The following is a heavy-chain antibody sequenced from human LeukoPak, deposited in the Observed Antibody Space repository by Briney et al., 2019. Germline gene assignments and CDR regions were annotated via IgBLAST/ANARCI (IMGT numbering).Heavy chain of an antibody. CDR3: ARDPLRGAPDYFDY. J-gene: IGHJ4*02. Sequence: SETLSLTCTVSGGSISSSSYYWGWIRQPPGKGLEWIGSIYYSGSTYYNPSLKSRVTISVDTSKNQFSLKLSSVTAADTAVYYCARDPLRGAPDYFDYWGQGTLVTVSS. V-gene: IGHV4-39*07. CDR1: GGSISSSSYY. CDR2: IYYSGST. D-gene: IGHD1-14*01.